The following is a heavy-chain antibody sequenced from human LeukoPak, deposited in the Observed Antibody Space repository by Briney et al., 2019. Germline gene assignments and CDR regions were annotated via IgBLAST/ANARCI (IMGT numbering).Heavy chain of an antibody. D-gene: IGHD4-17*01. V-gene: IGHV1-69*13. CDR2: IIPIFGTA. CDR3: ARRGYGDYGYYFDY. J-gene: IGHJ4*02. Sequence: SVKLSCKASGGTFSSYAISWVRQAPGQGLEWTGGIIPIFGTANYAQKFQGRVTITADESTSTAYMELSSLRSEDTAVYYCARRGYGDYGYYFDYWGQGTLVTVSS. CDR1: GGTFSSYA.